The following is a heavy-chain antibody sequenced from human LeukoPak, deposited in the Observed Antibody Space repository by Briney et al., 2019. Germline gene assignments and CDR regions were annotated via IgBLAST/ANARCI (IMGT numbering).Heavy chain of an antibody. CDR2: ITYSGST. CDR1: GGSIRSDDYY. V-gene: IGHV4-30-4*01. Sequence: SQTLSLTCTVSGGSIRSDDYYWSLIRQPPGKGLEWIGHITYSGSTDYSPSLKSRVSISVDTSKNQFSLSLNSATVADTAVYYCARGGVGGYDYFDSWGQGTLVTVSS. D-gene: IGHD5-12*01. CDR3: ARGGVGGYDYFDS. J-gene: IGHJ4*02.